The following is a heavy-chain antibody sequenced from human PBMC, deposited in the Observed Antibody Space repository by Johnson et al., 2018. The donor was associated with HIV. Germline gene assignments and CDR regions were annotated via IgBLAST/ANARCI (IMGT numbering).Heavy chain of an antibody. CDR1: GFIFDDYG. CDR2: IKSKTDGGTT. CDR3: TTEWWSYAFDI. Sequence: VQLVESGGGEVRPGGSLRLACVASGFIFDDYGLTWVRQAPGKGLEWVGRIKSKTDGGTTDYAAPVKGRFTISRDDSKNTLYLQMNSLKTEDTAVYYCTTEWWSYAFDIWGQGTMVTVSS. D-gene: IGHD2-15*01. J-gene: IGHJ3*02. V-gene: IGHV3-15*01.